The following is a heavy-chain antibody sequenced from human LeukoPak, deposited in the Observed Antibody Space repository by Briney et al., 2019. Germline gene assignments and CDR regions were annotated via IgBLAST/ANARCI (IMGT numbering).Heavy chain of an antibody. D-gene: IGHD3-10*02. CDR3: AELGITMIGGV. CDR1: GVTFSSYA. V-gene: IGHV3-23*01. J-gene: IGHJ6*04. Sequence: GGSLRLSCAASGVTFSSYAMSWVCQAPGKGLGWVSSISGSGGSTYYADSVKGRFTISRDNAKNSLYLQMNSLRAEDTAVYYCAELGITMIGGVWGKGATVTVSS. CDR2: ISGSGGST.